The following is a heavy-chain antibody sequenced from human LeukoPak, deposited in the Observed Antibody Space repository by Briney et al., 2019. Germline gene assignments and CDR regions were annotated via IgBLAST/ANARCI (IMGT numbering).Heavy chain of an antibody. D-gene: IGHD3-22*01. CDR1: GGSFSGYY. CDR3: ARGDFYDSSGYPPM. J-gene: IGHJ4*02. V-gene: IGHV4-34*01. CDR2: INHSGST. Sequence: KPSETLSLTCAVYGGSFSGYYWSWIRQPPGKGLEWIGEINHSGSTNYNPSLKSRVTIPVDTSRNQFSLKLSSVTAADTAVYYCARGDFYDSSGYPPMWGQGTLVTVSS.